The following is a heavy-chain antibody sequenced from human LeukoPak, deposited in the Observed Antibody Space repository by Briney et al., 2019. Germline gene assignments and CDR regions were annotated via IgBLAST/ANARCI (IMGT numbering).Heavy chain of an antibody. J-gene: IGHJ2*01. CDR2: ISNDGSIT. CDR1: GFSFSSYG. D-gene: IGHD7-27*01. CDR3: TRGQLGSRGYWSFDL. V-gene: IGHV3-30*03. Sequence: GGSLRLSCAASGFSFSSYGMHWVRQAPGKGLEWVAVISNDGSITKYGDSVKGRFTISRDISKNTVYLHMSDLRAEDTAIYYCTRGQLGSRGYWSFDLWGRGTLVAVSS.